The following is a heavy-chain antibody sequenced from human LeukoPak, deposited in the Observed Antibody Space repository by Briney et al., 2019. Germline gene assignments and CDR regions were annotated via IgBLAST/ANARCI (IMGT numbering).Heavy chain of an antibody. D-gene: IGHD2-15*01. CDR1: GYTFTRNF. CDR3: ARESCSGGSSYYFDY. CDR2: FNPSGGSA. J-gene: IGHJ4*02. V-gene: IGHV1-46*01. Sequence: ASVTVSRKASGYTFTRNFMHWVRQAPGHGLEWMGVFNPSGGSATYSQNFQGRVTMTRDTSTSTVYMEMSSLRSEDTAVYYCARESCSGGSSYYFDYWGQGT.